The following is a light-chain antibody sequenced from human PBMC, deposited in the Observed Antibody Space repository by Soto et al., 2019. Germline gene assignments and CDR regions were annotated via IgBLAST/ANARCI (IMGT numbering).Light chain of an antibody. CDR1: SSDVGGYNY. Sequence: SALTQPASVSGSPGQSITISCTGTSSDVGGYNYVSWYQQHPGKAPKLMIYDVSNRPSGVSNRFSGSKSGNTASLTISGLQAEDEADYYCLSYTSSSTLYVFGTGTKLTVL. J-gene: IGLJ1*01. CDR2: DVS. V-gene: IGLV2-14*01. CDR3: LSYTSSSTLYV.